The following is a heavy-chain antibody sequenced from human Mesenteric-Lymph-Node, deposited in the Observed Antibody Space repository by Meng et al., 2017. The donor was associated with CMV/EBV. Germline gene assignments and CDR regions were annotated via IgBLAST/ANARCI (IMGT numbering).Heavy chain of an antibody. CDR3: AKDRDIVVVPAFDY. J-gene: IGHJ4*02. D-gene: IGHD2-2*01. Sequence: GGSLRLSCAASGFTFSSYAMSWVRQAPGKGLEWVSAISGSGGSTFYTDSVKGRFTISSDNSKNTLYLQMNSLRAEDTAVYYCAKDRDIVVVPAFDYWGQGTLVTVSS. CDR2: ISGSGGST. V-gene: IGHV3-23*01. CDR1: GFTFSSYA.